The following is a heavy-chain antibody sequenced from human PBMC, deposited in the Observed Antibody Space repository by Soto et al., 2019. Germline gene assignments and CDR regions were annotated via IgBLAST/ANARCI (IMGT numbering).Heavy chain of an antibody. CDR1: GYMFTNYW. Sequence: GESLKISCQGSGYMFTNYWMNWVRQVSGGGLEWLGRIDPSDSYTKYNPSFQGHVTISADKSTSTAYLQWSSLRASDTAVYYCASHNFFCGGDCNSSGMDVWGQGTTVTVYS. CDR2: IDPSDSYT. D-gene: IGHD2-21*02. CDR3: ASHNFFCGGDCNSSGMDV. V-gene: IGHV5-10-1*01. J-gene: IGHJ6*02.